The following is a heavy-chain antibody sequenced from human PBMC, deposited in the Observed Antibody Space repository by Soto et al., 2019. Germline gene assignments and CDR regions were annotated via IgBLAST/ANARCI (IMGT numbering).Heavy chain of an antibody. D-gene: IGHD6-13*01. J-gene: IGHJ4*02. Sequence: QVQLVQSGAEVKKPGSSVKVSCKASGGRFSSYAISWVRQAPGQGLEWMGGIIPIFGTANYAQKFQGRVTITADESTSTAYMELSSLRSEDTAVYYCARAPGIAAAGNFEYWGQGTLVTVSS. V-gene: IGHV1-69*01. CDR2: IIPIFGTA. CDR1: GGRFSSYA. CDR3: ARAPGIAAAGNFEY.